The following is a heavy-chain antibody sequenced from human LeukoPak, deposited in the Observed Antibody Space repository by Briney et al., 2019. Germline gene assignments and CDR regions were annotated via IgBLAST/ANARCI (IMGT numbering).Heavy chain of an antibody. CDR2: ISGSGGST. CDR1: GFTFSSYA. D-gene: IGHD2-21*02. J-gene: IGHJ4*02. Sequence: GGSLRLSCAASGFTFSSYAMSWVRQAPGKGLEWVSAISGSGGSTYYADSVKGRFTISRDNSKNSLYLQMNSLRAEDTAVYYCAKDSIVVVTAFYFDYGGQGTLVTVSS. CDR3: AKDSIVVVTAFYFDY. V-gene: IGHV3-23*01.